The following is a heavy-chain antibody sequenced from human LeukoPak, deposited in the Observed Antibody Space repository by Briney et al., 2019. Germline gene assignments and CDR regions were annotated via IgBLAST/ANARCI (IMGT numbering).Heavy chain of an antibody. CDR1: GGSISSYY. CDR2: IYYSGST. J-gene: IGHJ6*03. Sequence: SETLSLTCTVSGGSISSYYWSWIRQPPGKGLEWIGYIYYSGSTNYNPSLKSRVTISVDTSKNQFSLKLSSVTAADTAVYYCARDGRLASSSPMDVWGKGTTVTISS. D-gene: IGHD6-13*01. CDR3: ARDGRLASSSPMDV. V-gene: IGHV4-59*12.